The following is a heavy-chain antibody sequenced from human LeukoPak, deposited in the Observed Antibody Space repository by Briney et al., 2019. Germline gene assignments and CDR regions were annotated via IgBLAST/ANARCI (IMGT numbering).Heavy chain of an antibody. V-gene: IGHV3-33*01. Sequence: PGRSLRLSCAASGFTFSSYGMHWVRQAPGKGLEWVAVIWYDGSNKYYADSVKGRFTISRDNSKNTLYLQMNSLRAEDTAVYYCARDGFYYDSSGPFDYWGQGTLVTVSS. CDR3: ARDGFYYDSSGPFDY. D-gene: IGHD3-22*01. J-gene: IGHJ4*02. CDR1: GFTFSSYG. CDR2: IWYDGSNK.